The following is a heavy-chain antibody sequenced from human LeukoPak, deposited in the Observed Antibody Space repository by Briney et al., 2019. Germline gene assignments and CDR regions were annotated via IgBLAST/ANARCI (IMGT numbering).Heavy chain of an antibody. CDR1: GFTFSSYG. V-gene: IGHV3-33*08. CDR2: IWYDGSNQ. CDR3: VRDRGGLHYFDY. J-gene: IGHJ4*02. Sequence: GGSLRLSCAASGFTFSSYGMHWVRQAPGKGLEWVAVIWYDGSNQYYADSVKGRFIFSRDNSKNMLYLQMNSLRAEDTAVYYCVRDRGGLHYFDYWGQGTLVTVSS. D-gene: IGHD3-16*01.